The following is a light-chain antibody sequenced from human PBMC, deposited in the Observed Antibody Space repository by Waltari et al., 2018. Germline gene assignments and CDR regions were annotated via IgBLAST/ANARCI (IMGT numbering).Light chain of an antibody. CDR3: QQYNSNSWM. V-gene: IGKV1-5*03. J-gene: IGKJ1*01. Sequence: DIQMTQSPPTLSASVGDRVTITCRASQSISDWLAWYQQKPGKAPKPLIYKASSLQIGVSSRFSGSGSGTEFTLTISSLRPSDVATYYCQQYNSNSWMFGQGTKVEIK. CDR2: KAS. CDR1: QSISDW.